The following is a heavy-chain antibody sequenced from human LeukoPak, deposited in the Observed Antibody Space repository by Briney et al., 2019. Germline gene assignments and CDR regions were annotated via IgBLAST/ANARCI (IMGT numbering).Heavy chain of an antibody. D-gene: IGHD4-17*01. CDR1: GFTFSSYG. J-gene: IGHJ4*02. V-gene: IGHV3-33*06. CDR2: IWYDGSNK. Sequence: GGSLRLSCAASGFTFSSYGMHWVRQAPGKGLEWVAVIWYDGSNKYYADSVKGRFTISRDNSMNTLYLQMNSLRAEDTAVYHCANGYGDYRVSRRQAQNWGQGTLVTVSS. CDR3: ANGYGDYRVSRRQAQN.